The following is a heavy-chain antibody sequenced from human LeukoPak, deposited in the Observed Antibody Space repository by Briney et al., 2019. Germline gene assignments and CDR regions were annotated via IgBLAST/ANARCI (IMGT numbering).Heavy chain of an antibody. CDR2: IYTSGST. J-gene: IGHJ6*03. V-gene: IGHV4-4*07. D-gene: IGHD6-13*01. Sequence: SETLSLTCTVSGGSISSYYWSWIRQPAGKGLEWIGRIYTSGSTNYNPSLKSRATMSVDTSKNQFSLKLSSVTAADTAVYYCARVRYSRWGPYYYYYMDVWGKGTTVTVSS. CDR3: ARVRYSRWGPYYYYYMDV. CDR1: GGSISSYY.